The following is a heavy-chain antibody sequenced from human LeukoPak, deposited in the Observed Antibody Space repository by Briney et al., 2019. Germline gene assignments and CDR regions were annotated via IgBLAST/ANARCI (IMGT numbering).Heavy chain of an antibody. D-gene: IGHD5-18*01. CDR3: ARVDSWDTAMVTLDY. J-gene: IGHJ4*02. CDR2: IIPIFGTA. CDR1: GGTFSSYA. V-gene: IGHV1-69*05. Sequence: SVKVSCKASGGTFSSYAISWVRQAPGQGLEWMGRIIPIFGTANYAQKFQGRVTITTDESMSTAYMELSSLRSEDTAVYYCARVDSWDTAMVTLDYWGQGTLVTVSS.